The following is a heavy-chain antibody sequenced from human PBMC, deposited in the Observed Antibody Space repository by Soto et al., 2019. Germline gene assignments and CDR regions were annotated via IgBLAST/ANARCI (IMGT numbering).Heavy chain of an antibody. CDR1: GDSMSSSY. D-gene: IGHD4-17*01. Sequence: SETLSLTCTVSGDSMSSSYWSWIRQPAGKGLEWVGRLYPSGSTNYNPSLRSRVTMSVDTSNNQFSLKLSSVTAADTAVYYCDRDRSHGDGYLVPYYMDFWGQGTTVTVSS. J-gene: IGHJ6*03. CDR3: DRDRSHGDGYLVPYYMDF. V-gene: IGHV4-4*07. CDR2: LYPSGST.